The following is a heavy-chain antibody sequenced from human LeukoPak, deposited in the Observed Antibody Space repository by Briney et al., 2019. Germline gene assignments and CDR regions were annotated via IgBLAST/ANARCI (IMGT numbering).Heavy chain of an antibody. Sequence: PGGSLRLSRAASGLTFSSYAMSWGRQAPGKGLEWCSSISGSGVTTYYAGSVKGRFTISRDNSKNTLFLQMNSLRAEDTTVYYCAKTSGFQKGAFDIWGQGTMVTVSS. CDR1: GLTFSSYA. D-gene: IGHD6-19*01. J-gene: IGHJ3*02. CDR3: AKTSGFQKGAFDI. V-gene: IGHV3-23*01. CDR2: ISGSGVTT.